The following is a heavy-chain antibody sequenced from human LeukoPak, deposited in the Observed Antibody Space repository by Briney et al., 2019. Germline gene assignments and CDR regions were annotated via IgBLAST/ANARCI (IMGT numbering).Heavy chain of an antibody. CDR2: IWYDGSNK. Sequence: AGGSLRLSCAASGFAFSSYGMHWVRQAPGKGLEWVAVIWYDGSNKYYADSVKGRFTISRDNSKNTLYLQMNSLRAEDTAVYYCAKVYCSSTSCYTSYYYYMDVWGKGTTVTVSS. CDR1: GFAFSSYG. D-gene: IGHD2-2*02. V-gene: IGHV3-33*06. J-gene: IGHJ6*03. CDR3: AKVYCSSTSCYTSYYYYMDV.